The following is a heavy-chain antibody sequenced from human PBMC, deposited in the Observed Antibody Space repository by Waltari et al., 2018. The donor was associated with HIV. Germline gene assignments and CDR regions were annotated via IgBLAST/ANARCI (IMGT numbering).Heavy chain of an antibody. V-gene: IGHV3-53*01. CDR3: ARVAIVGAPGWYFDP. Sequence: EVQLVESGGGLIQPGGSLRLSCAASGFTVSSNYMSWVRQAPGKGLEWVSVIYSGGSTYYADSVKGRFTISRDNSKNTLYLQMNSLRAEDTAVYYCARVAIVGAPGWYFDPWGRGTLVTVSS. J-gene: IGHJ2*01. CDR2: IYSGGST. D-gene: IGHD1-26*01. CDR1: GFTVSSNY.